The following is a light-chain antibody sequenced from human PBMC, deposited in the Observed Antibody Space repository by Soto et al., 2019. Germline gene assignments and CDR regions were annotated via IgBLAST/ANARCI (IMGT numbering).Light chain of an antibody. J-gene: IGKJ1*01. CDR1: QSISSW. V-gene: IGKV1-5*03. CDR3: QQYNSYSRT. Sequence: DIQMTQSPSTLSASVGDRVIITGRASQSISSWLAWYQQKPGKAPKLLIYKASSLESWVPSRFSGSGSGTEFTLTISSLQPDDFATYYCQQYNSYSRTFGQGTKVEIK. CDR2: KAS.